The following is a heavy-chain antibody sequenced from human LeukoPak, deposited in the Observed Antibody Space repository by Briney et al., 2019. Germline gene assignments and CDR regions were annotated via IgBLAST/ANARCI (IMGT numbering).Heavy chain of an antibody. CDR3: ARDGELLDYYYGMDA. J-gene: IGHJ6*02. V-gene: IGHV3-21*01. CDR1: GFTFSSYS. CDR2: ISSSSSYI. Sequence: GGSLRLSCAASGFTFSSYSMNWVRQAPGKGLEWVSSISSSSSYIYYADSVKGRFTISRDNAKNSLYLQMNSLRAEDTAVYYCARDGELLDYYYGMDAWGQGTTVTVSS. D-gene: IGHD1-7*01.